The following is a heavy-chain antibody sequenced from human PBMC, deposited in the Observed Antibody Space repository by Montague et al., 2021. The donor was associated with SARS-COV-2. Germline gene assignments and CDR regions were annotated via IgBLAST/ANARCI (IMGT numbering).Heavy chain of an antibody. CDR2: IYYSGST. CDR1: SGSISSYY. CDR3: ARGAGYCSSRYLAFEI. D-gene: IGHD6-13*01. V-gene: IGHV4-59*01. Sequence: SETRSLTCTVSSGSISSYYWSWIRQPPGKGLEWIGYIYYSGSTNYNPSLKSRVTISVDTSKNQFSLRLSSVTAADTAVYYCARGAGYCSSRYLAFEIWGQGRMVTVSS. J-gene: IGHJ3*02.